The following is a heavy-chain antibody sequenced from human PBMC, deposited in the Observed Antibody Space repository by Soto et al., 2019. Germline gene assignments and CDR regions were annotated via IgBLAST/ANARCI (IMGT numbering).Heavy chain of an antibody. CDR2: ISAYNGNT. D-gene: IGHD2-8*01. J-gene: IGHJ1*01. CDR1: GYTFTSYG. Sequence: ASVKVSCKASGYTFTSYGISWVRQAPGQGLEWMGWISAYNGNTNYAQKLQGRVTMTTDTSTSTAYMELRSLRSDDTAVYYCARDAVASMLSAEYFQHWGQGTLVTVSS. CDR3: ARDAVASMLSAEYFQH. V-gene: IGHV1-18*01.